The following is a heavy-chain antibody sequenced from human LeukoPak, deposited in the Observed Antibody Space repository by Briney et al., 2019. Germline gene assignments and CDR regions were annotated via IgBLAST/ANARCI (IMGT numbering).Heavy chain of an antibody. V-gene: IGHV3-21*01. CDR2: ISSSGSYI. D-gene: IGHD5-12*01. CDR3: ARESDIVATGFDY. Sequence: GGSLRLSCAASGFTFSSYSMNWVRQAPGKGLEWVSSISSSGSYIYYADSVKGRFTISRDNAKNSLYLQMNSLRAEDTAVYYCARESDIVATGFDYWGQGTLVTVSS. CDR1: GFTFSSYS. J-gene: IGHJ4*02.